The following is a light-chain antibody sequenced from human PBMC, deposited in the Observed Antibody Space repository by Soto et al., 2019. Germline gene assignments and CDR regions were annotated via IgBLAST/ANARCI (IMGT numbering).Light chain of an antibody. CDR2: EVS. CDR1: SSDVGAYNY. CDR3: TSYAGTSSFFYV. Sequence: QSVLTQPPSASGSPGQSVTISCTGTSSDVGAYNYVSWYQQLPGKAPKLIIYEVSKRPSGVPDRFSGSKSGNTASLTVSGLQAEDEAYYYCTSYAGTSSFFYVFGTGTKVTVL. V-gene: IGLV2-8*01. J-gene: IGLJ1*01.